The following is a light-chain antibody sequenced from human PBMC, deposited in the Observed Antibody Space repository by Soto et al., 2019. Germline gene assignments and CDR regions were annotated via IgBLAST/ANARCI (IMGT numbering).Light chain of an antibody. Sequence: QAVVTQSPSASASLGASVKLTCTLSSGHSSYDIAWHQQQPGRGPRYLMKLKSDGRHTKGDGIPDRFSGSSSGAERYLTISSLQSGDEGDYYCQTWGTGYVVFGGGTKLTVL. CDR3: QTWGTGYVV. CDR1: SGHSSYD. J-gene: IGLJ2*01. CDR2: LKSDGRH. V-gene: IGLV4-69*01.